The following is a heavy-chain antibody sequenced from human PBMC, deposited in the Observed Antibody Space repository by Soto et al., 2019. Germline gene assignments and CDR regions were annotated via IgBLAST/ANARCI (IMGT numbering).Heavy chain of an antibody. V-gene: IGHV4-59*01. Sequence: QVQLQESGPGLVKPSETLSLTCTVSGGSISSYYWSWIRQPPGKGLEWIGYIYYSGSTNYNPSLKTRCTISVDTSKNRFALKLSSVTAVDTAVYYCARVVKGGYASFDCWGQGTLVTVSS. CDR1: GGSISSYY. D-gene: IGHD5-12*01. J-gene: IGHJ4*02. CDR3: ARVVKGGYASFDC. CDR2: IYYSGST.